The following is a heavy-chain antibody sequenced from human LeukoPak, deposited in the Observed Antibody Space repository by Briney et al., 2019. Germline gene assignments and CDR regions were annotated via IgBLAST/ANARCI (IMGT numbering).Heavy chain of an antibody. Sequence: GGTLRLSCAAPGFTFSSYWMSWVRQAPGKGLEWVANIKQDGSEKYYVDSVKGRFTISRDNAKNSLYLQMNSLRAEDTAVYYCARQLRGGAFDIWGQGTMVTVSS. D-gene: IGHD3-10*01. CDR1: GFTFSSYW. J-gene: IGHJ3*02. CDR2: IKQDGSEK. V-gene: IGHV3-7*01. CDR3: ARQLRGGAFDI.